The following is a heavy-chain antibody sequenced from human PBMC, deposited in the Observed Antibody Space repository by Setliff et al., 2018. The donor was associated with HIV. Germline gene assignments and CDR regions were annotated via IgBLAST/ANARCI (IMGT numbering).Heavy chain of an antibody. Sequence: LSLTCTVSGGSISSYYWXXXXGHPGEGLEWIGYIYYSGSTYYYPSLKSRVTISVDTSKNQFSLRLTSVTAADTAVYYCARGRSDRSYYYYMDVWGKGTTVTVSS. CDR3: ARGRSDRSYYYYMDV. CDR2: IYYSGST. CDR1: GGSISSYY. D-gene: IGHD3-10*01. J-gene: IGHJ6*03. V-gene: IGHV4-31*03.